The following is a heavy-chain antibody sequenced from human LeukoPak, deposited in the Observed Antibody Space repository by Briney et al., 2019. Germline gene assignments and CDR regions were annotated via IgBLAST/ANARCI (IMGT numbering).Heavy chain of an antibody. CDR3: AKFPSYDSSGHDGFDV. CDR2: TSGSGGSK. CDR1: GFTFSSYA. D-gene: IGHD3-22*01. Sequence: GGSLRLSCAASGFTFSSYAMSWVRQAPGKGLEWVSATSGSGGSKFYADSVKGRFTISRDNSKGTLYLQMNSLRAEDTAIYYCAKFPSYDSSGHDGFDVWGQGTRVTVSS. V-gene: IGHV3-23*01. J-gene: IGHJ3*01.